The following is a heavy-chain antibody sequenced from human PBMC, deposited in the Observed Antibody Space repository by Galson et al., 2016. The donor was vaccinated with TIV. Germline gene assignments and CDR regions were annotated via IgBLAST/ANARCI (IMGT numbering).Heavy chain of an antibody. Sequence: SVKVSCKASGYTFTSYDINWVRQATGQGLEWMGWMNPNSGNTGYAQKFRGRVTMTRNTSVRTAYMELSSLRSEDTAVYYCARQDGYTHGQEQWGQGTLVTVSS. V-gene: IGHV1-8*02. CDR1: GYTFTSYD. J-gene: IGHJ4*02. CDR2: MNPNSGNT. CDR3: ARQDGYTHGQEQ. D-gene: IGHD5-18*01.